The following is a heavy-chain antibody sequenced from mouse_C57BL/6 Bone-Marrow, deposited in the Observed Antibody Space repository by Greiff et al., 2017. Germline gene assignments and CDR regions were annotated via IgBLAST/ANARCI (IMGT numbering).Heavy chain of an antibody. CDR2: INPYNGGT. CDR3: ARWVRTAQAYYFDY. Sequence: VQLQQSGPVLVKPGASVKMSCKASGYTFTDYYMNWVKQSHGKSLEWIGVINPYNGGTSYNQKFKGKATLTVDKSSSTAYMELNSLTSEDSAVYYCARWVRTAQAYYFDYWGQGTTLTVSS. J-gene: IGHJ2*01. D-gene: IGHD3-2*02. CDR1: GYTFTDYY. V-gene: IGHV1-19*01.